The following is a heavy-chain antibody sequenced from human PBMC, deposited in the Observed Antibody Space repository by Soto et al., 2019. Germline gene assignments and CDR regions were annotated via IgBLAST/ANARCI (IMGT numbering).Heavy chain of an antibody. V-gene: IGHV4-59*01. CDR2: IDYSGST. CDR1: GGSISNSY. Sequence: SSETLSLTCSVSGGSISNSYCNWIRQPPGKGLEWIGNIDYSGSTNYNPSLGSRVTVSADTSKNQFSLNLRSVTAADTAVYYCAKDFGFFGMDVWGQGTTVTVSS. CDR3: AKDFGFFGMDV. J-gene: IGHJ6*02. D-gene: IGHD3-16*01.